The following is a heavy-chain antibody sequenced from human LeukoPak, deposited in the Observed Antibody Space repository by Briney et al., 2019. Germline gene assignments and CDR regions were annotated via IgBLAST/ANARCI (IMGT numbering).Heavy chain of an antibody. CDR2: ISAYNGNT. V-gene: IGHV1-18*01. J-gene: IGHJ4*02. Sequence: ASVKVSCKASGYTFTSYGISWVRQAPRQGLEWMGWISAYNGNTNYAQKLQGRVTMTTDTSTSTAYMELRSLRSDDTAVYYCARTYYYDSSGYYGGNDYWGQGTLVTVSS. D-gene: IGHD3-22*01. CDR1: GYTFTSYG. CDR3: ARTYYYDSSGYYGGNDY.